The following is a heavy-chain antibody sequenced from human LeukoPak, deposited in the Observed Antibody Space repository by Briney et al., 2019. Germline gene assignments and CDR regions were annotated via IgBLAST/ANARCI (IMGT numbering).Heavy chain of an antibody. D-gene: IGHD2-2*01. Sequence: PGGSLRLSCAASGFTFSSYGMHWVRQAPGKGLEWVAFIRYDGSNKYYADSVKGRFTISRDNSKNTLYLQMNSLRAEDTAVYYCAKTYQLLFAYYYMDVWGKGTTVTVSS. CDR2: IRYDGSNK. CDR1: GFTFSSYG. CDR3: AKTYQLLFAYYYMDV. J-gene: IGHJ6*03. V-gene: IGHV3-30*02.